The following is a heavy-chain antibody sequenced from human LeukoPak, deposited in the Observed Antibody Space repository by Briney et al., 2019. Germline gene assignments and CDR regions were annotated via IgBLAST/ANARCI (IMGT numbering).Heavy chain of an antibody. D-gene: IGHD2-21*01. CDR3: ARGASSAFDI. V-gene: IGHV3-74*01. CDR1: GFTFSSYA. Sequence: GGSLRLSCAASGFTFSSYAMSWVRQAPGKGLVWVSRINSDGSSTRYADSVKGRFTISRDNAKNTLYLQMSSLRAEDTAVYYCARGASSAFDIWGQGTMVTVSS. J-gene: IGHJ3*02. CDR2: INSDGSST.